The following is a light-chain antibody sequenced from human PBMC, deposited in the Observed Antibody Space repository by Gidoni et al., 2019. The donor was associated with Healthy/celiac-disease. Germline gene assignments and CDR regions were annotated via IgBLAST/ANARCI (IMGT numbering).Light chain of an antibody. CDR1: QSLLHSNGYNY. Sequence: DIVMTQSPLSLPVTPGEPASISCRSSQSLLHSNGYNYLDWYLQKPGQSPQLLIYLGSNRASGVPDRFSGSGSGTDFTLKISRVEAEDVGVYYCMQALQTPPWTLWQGTKVEIK. CDR3: MQALQTPPWT. CDR2: LGS. V-gene: IGKV2-28*01. J-gene: IGKJ1*01.